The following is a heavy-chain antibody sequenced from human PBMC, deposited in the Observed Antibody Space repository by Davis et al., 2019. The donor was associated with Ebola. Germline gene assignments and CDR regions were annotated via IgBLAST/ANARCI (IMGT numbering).Heavy chain of an antibody. CDR2: INPNSGGT. D-gene: IGHD3-10*01. J-gene: IGHJ6*02. CDR1: GYTFTDYY. V-gene: IGHV1-2*02. CDR3: ARDKGRGGSGPYYYYGMDV. Sequence: ASVKVSCKASGYTFTDYYMHWVRQAPGQGLEWMGWINPNSGGTNYAQKFQGRVTITADESTSTAYMELSSLRSEDTAVYYCARDKGRGGSGPYYYYGMDVWGQGTTVTVSS.